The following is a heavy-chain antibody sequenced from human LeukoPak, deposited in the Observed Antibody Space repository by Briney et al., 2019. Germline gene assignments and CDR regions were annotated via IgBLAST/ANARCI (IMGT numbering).Heavy chain of an antibody. CDR1: GFTFSDYS. V-gene: IGHV3-48*02. J-gene: IGHJ4*02. CDR2: ISSNSRTI. Sequence: PGGSLRLSCAASGFTFSDYSMNWVRQAPGKGLEWISYISSNSRTIFYADSVKGRFTISRDNAKNSLYLQMNSLRDEDTAVYYCARLVHFDYWGQGTLVTVSS. CDR3: ARLVHFDY. D-gene: IGHD3-10*02.